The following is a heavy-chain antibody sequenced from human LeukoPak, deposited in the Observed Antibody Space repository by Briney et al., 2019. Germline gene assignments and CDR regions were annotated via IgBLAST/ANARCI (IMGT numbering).Heavy chain of an antibody. J-gene: IGHJ3*02. D-gene: IGHD3-22*01. CDR3: ARGTEDSSGYEWPAIIDAFDI. V-gene: IGHV4-30-2*01. Sequence: SETLSLTCTVSGGSISSGGYYWSWIRQPPGKGLEWIGYIYHSGSTYYNPSLKSRVTISVDRSKNQFSLKLSSVTAADTAVYYCARGTEDSSGYEWPAIIDAFDIWGQGTMVTVSS. CDR2: IYHSGST. CDR1: GGSISSGGYY.